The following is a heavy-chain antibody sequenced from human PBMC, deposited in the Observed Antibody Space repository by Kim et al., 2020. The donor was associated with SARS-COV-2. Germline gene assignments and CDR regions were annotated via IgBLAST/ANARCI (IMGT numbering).Heavy chain of an antibody. J-gene: IGHJ6*02. D-gene: IGHD2-2*02. Sequence: SETLSLTCTVSGDSISSNTYYWGWIRQPPEKGLEWIGSIYYSGSTYYNPSLKSRVTITIDRPKNQFSLTLRSVTAADTPVYHCARGGAAYTRGGMDVWG. CDR3: ARGGAAYTRGGMDV. V-gene: IGHV4-39*01. CDR1: GDSISSNTYY. CDR2: IYYSGST.